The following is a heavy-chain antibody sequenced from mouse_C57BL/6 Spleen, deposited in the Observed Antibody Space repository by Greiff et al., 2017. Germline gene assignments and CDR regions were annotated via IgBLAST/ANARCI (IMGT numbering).Heavy chain of an antibody. Sequence: VQLQQPGTELVQPGASVTLSCKASGYPFTSYWMHWVKQRPGQGLEWIGNITPSNGGTNYNEKFKSKATLTVDKSSSTAYMQLRRLTSEDSAVYYCARSTTYGYFDVWGTGTTVTVAS. D-gene: IGHD1-1*01. V-gene: IGHV1-53*01. CDR2: ITPSNGGT. CDR3: ARSTTYGYFDV. CDR1: GYPFTSYW. J-gene: IGHJ1*03.